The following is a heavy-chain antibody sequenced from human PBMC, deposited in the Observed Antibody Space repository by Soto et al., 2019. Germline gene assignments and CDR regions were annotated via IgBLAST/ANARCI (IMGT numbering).Heavy chain of an antibody. CDR2: ISSSSSYI. J-gene: IGHJ4*02. Sequence: PGGSLRLSCAASGFTFSSYSMNWVRQAPGKGLEWVSSISSSSSYIYYADSVKGRFTISRDNAKNSLYLQMNSLRAEDTAVYYCASSISVSSSYTYYYDSSGYSDYWGQGTLVTVSS. CDR3: ASSISVSSSYTYYYDSSGYSDY. CDR1: GFTFSSYS. D-gene: IGHD3-22*01. V-gene: IGHV3-21*01.